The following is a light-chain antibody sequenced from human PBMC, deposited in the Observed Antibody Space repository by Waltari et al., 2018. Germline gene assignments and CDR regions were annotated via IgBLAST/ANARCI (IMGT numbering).Light chain of an antibody. CDR3: QQYYATPLT. CDR2: WAS. CDR1: QSVLHTNNRNY. J-gene: IGKJ4*01. Sequence: DIVMTQSPDSLAVSLGERATINCKSSQSVLHTNNRNYLAWYQQRPGQSPKLRFSWASDRESGVPDRFSGSGSGTDFTLTITSLQAEDVATYYCQQYYATPLTFGGGTKVVIK. V-gene: IGKV4-1*01.